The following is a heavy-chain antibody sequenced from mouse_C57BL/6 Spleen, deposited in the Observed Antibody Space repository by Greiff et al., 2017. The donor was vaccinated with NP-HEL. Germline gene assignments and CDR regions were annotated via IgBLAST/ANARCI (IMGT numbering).Heavy chain of an antibody. D-gene: IGHD1-1*01. V-gene: IGHV5-17*01. CDR3: ARTLYYYGSRPVGY. CDR2: ISSGSSTI. J-gene: IGHJ2*01. Sequence: EVKLMESGGGLVKPGGSLKLSCAASGFTFSDYGMHWVRQAPEKGLEWVAYISSGSSTIYYADTVKGRFTISRDNAKNTLFLQMTSLRSEDTAMYYCARTLYYYGSRPVGYWGQGTTLTVSS. CDR1: GFTFSDYG.